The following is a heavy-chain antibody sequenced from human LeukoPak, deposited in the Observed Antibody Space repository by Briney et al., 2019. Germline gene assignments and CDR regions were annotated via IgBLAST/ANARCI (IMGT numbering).Heavy chain of an antibody. CDR1: GFAFSDYY. D-gene: IGHD2-2*02. CDR3: ASDENCSSTSCYRRDYYYYMDV. CDR2: ITNTNSGSVI. Sequence: GGSLRLSCAASGFAFSDYYMSWIRQAPGKGLEWISYITNTNSGSVIYYADSVQGRFTVSRDNAKNSLYLQMSSLRAEDTAVYYCASDENCSSTSCYRRDYYYYMDVWGKGTTVTVSS. V-gene: IGHV3-11*01. J-gene: IGHJ6*03.